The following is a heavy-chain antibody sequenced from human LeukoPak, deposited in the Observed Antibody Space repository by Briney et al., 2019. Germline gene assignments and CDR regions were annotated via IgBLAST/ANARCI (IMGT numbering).Heavy chain of an antibody. CDR1: GFTVSNEH. Sequence: PGGSLRLSCAASGFTVSNEHMTWVRQAPGKGLEWVSLIYSDGRTYYADSVKGRCTISRDGSKNTLYLQMNSLRVEDTAVYYCARGLFLSGYLDAFDIWGQGTVVTVSS. CDR3: ARGLFLSGYLDAFDI. D-gene: IGHD3-22*01. CDR2: IYSDGRT. J-gene: IGHJ3*02. V-gene: IGHV3-53*01.